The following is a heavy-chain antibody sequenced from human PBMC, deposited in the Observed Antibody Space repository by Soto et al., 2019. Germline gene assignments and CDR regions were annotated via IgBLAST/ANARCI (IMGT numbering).Heavy chain of an antibody. Sequence: GASVKVSCKASGYTFTDYYMHWVRQAPGQGLEWMGWINPNSGGTNYAQKFQGWVTMTRDTSISTAYMELSRLRSDDTAVHYCARVGIGSGYLNWGQGTLVTVSS. J-gene: IGHJ4*02. V-gene: IGHV1-2*04. D-gene: IGHD3-10*01. CDR2: INPNSGGT. CDR3: ARVGIGSGYLN. CDR1: GYTFTDYY.